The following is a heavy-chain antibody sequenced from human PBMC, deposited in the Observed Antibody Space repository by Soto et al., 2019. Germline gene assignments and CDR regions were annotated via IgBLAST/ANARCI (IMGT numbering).Heavy chain of an antibody. V-gene: IGHV1-18*01. CDR2: ISAYNGNT. Sequence: ASVKVSCKASGYTFTSCGISWVRQAPGQGLEWMGWISAYNGNTNYAQKLQGRVTMTTDTSTSTAYMELRSLRSDDTAVYYCARDLDILTGTNWFDPWGQGTLVTVSS. J-gene: IGHJ5*02. CDR1: GYTFTSCG. CDR3: ARDLDILTGTNWFDP. D-gene: IGHD3-9*01.